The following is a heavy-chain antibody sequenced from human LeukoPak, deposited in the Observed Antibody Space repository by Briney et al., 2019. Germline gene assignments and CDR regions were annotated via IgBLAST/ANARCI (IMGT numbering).Heavy chain of an antibody. D-gene: IGHD6-19*01. Sequence: ASVKVSRKASGYTFTSYDINWVRRATGQGLEWMGWMNPNSGNTGYAQKFQGRVTMTRNTSISTAYMELSSLRSEDTAVYYCARASIAVAGTGFDYWGQGTLVTVSS. V-gene: IGHV1-8*01. CDR3: ARASIAVAGTGFDY. J-gene: IGHJ4*02. CDR1: GYTFTSYD. CDR2: MNPNSGNT.